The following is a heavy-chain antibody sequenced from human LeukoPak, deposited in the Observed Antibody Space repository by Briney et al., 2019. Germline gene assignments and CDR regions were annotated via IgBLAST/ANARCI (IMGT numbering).Heavy chain of an antibody. J-gene: IGHJ4*02. D-gene: IGHD2-15*01. CDR2: ISGSGGST. CDR3: AKVPTGYCSGGSCYLDY. V-gene: IGHV3-23*01. Sequence: PGGSLRLSCAASGFTFSSYAMSWVRQAPGKGLEWVSDISGSGGSTYYADSVKGRFTISRDNSKNTLYLQMNSLRAEDTAVYYCAKVPTGYCSGGSCYLDYWGQGTLVTVSS. CDR1: GFTFSSYA.